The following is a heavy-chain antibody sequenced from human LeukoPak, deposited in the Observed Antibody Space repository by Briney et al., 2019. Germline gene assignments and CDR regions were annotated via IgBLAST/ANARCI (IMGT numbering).Heavy chain of an antibody. CDR3: ARGLWPLYYFDY. V-gene: IGHV4-61*02. CDR2: IYTSGRI. CDR1: GDSISSGSYY. J-gene: IGHJ4*02. Sequence: PSETLSLTCTVSGDSISSGSYYWSWIRQPAGKGLEWIGRIYTSGRIDYNPSLQSRLTISVDTSKNQFSLELSSVTAADTAVYYCARGLWPLYYFDYWGQGTLVTVSS.